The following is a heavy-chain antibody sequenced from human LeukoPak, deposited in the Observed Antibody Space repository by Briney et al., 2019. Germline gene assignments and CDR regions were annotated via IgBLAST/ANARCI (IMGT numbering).Heavy chain of an antibody. D-gene: IGHD6-19*01. CDR2: IIPILGIA. Sequence: SVTVSCKASGGTFSSYAISWVRQAPGQGLEWMGRIIPILGIANYAQKFQGRVTITADKSTSTAYMELSSLRSEDTAVYYCARDVVNEVAGTVGFDYWGQGTLVTVSS. V-gene: IGHV1-69*04. CDR3: ARDVVNEVAGTVGFDY. J-gene: IGHJ4*02. CDR1: GGTFSSYA.